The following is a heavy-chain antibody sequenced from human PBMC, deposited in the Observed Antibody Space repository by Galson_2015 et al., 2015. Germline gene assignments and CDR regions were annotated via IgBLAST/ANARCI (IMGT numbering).Heavy chain of an antibody. D-gene: IGHD6-6*01. CDR3: ARVPGNAARRNHYHMDG. CDR1: GFSFSSYS. V-gene: IGHV3-21*01. CDR2: ITSSSTSYI. J-gene: IGHJ6*03. Sequence: SLRLSCAASGFSFSSYSMNWVRQAPGKGLEWVSSITSSSTSYIYYADSVKGRFTISRDNAKNSLYLQMSRLRVEDTAVYYCARVPGNAARRNHYHMDGWGKGTTLTIS.